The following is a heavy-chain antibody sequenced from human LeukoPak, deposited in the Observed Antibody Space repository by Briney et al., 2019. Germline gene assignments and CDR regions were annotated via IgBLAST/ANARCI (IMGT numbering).Heavy chain of an antibody. CDR3: ARVTSSGGYYFDY. CDR2: IYHSGST. D-gene: IGHD6-25*01. Sequence: SETLSLTCAVSGYSISSGYYWGWIRQPPGKGLEWIGSIYHSGSTYYNPSLKSRVTISVDTSKNQFSLKLSSVTAADTAVYYCARVTSSGGYYFDYWGQGNLVTVSS. J-gene: IGHJ4*02. CDR1: GYSISSGYY. V-gene: IGHV4-38-2*01.